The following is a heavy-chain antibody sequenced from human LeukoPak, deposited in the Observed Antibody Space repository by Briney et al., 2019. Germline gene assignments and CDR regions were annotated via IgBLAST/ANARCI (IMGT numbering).Heavy chain of an antibody. CDR3: AKEREWGIQLSYYYMDV. Sequence: GGSLRLXCAASGFTYSRYAMSWVRLAPGKGLEWVSAISGSGGSTFYADSVKGRFTISRDNSKNTLYLQMNSLRAEDTAVYYCAKEREWGIQLSYYYMDVWGKGTTVTVSS. CDR2: ISGSGGST. CDR1: GFTYSRYA. D-gene: IGHD5-18*01. V-gene: IGHV3-23*01. J-gene: IGHJ6*03.